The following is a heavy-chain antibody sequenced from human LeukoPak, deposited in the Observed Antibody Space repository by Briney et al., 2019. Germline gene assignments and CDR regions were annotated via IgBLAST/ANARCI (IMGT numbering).Heavy chain of an antibody. Sequence: PGESLKISCKGSGYSLTNYWIAWVRPMPGKGLEWMGIIYPGDSDTRYSPSFQGQVTTSADKSISTAYLQWSSLKASDTAMYYCARWGRAVSGLSRHTFDYWGQGTLVTVSS. CDR2: IYPGDSDT. D-gene: IGHD3-16*01. CDR3: ARWGRAVSGLSRHTFDY. J-gene: IGHJ4*02. CDR1: GYSLTNYW. V-gene: IGHV5-51*01.